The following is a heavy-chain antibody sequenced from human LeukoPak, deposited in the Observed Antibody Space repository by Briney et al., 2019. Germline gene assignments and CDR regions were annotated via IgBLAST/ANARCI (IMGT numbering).Heavy chain of an antibody. CDR1: GGSISGGSYY. CDR2: IYTSGST. Sequence: SETLSLTCTVSGGSISGGSYYWSWIRQPAGKGLEWIGRIYTSGSTNYNPSLKSRVTISVDTSKNQFSLKLSSGTAADTAVYYCARDDYGDYVGTFDYWGQGTLVTVSS. V-gene: IGHV4-61*02. D-gene: IGHD4-17*01. J-gene: IGHJ4*02. CDR3: ARDDYGDYVGTFDY.